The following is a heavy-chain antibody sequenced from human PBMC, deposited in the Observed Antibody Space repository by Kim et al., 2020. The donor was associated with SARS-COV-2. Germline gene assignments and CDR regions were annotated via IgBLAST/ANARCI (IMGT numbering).Heavy chain of an antibody. J-gene: IGHJ5*02. CDR3: ARQEVDTAVVTADTDWLDP. V-gene: IGHV4-39*01. CDR2: VYLSGPDDSGPG. D-gene: IGHD2-21*02. Sequence: SETLSLTCSVFGVSVSNSGSYWAWIRQSPGMGLEWIGSVYLSGPDDSGPGEYNPSLKSRASISVDMSKNQFSLALTSVTASDTAVYFCARQEVDTAVVTADTDWLDPWGQGTLVTVSS. CDR1: GVSVSNSGSY.